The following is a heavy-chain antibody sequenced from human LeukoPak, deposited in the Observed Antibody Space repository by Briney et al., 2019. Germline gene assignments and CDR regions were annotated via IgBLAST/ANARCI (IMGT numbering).Heavy chain of an antibody. V-gene: IGHV3-53*01. Sequence: GGSLRLSCAASGFTVSSNYMSWVRQAPGKGLEWVSVIYSGGSTYYADSVKGRFTISRDNSKNTLYLQMNSLRAEDTAVYYCARVQTVDGYYYYGMDVWGQGTTDTVSS. D-gene: IGHD2-8*01. CDR2: IYSGGST. J-gene: IGHJ6*02. CDR3: ARVQTVDGYYYYGMDV. CDR1: GFTVSSNY.